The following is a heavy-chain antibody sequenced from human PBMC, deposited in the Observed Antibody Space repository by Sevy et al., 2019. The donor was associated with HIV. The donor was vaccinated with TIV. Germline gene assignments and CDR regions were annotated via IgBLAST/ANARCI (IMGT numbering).Heavy chain of an antibody. V-gene: IGHV3-33*01. CDR3: ARVSRELLADAFDI. D-gene: IGHD1-26*01. J-gene: IGHJ3*02. CDR1: GFTFSSYG. CDR2: IWCDGSNK. Sequence: GGSLRLSCAASGFTFSSYGMHWVRQAPGKGLEWVAVIWCDGSNKYYADSVKGRFTISRDNSKNTLYLQMNSLRAEDTAVYYCARVSRELLADAFDIWGQGTMVTVSS.